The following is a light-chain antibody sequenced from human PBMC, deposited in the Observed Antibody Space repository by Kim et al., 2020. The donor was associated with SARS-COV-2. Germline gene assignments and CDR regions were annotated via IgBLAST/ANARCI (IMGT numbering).Light chain of an antibody. V-gene: IGKV1-16*02. CDR1: QGINNY. J-gene: IGKJ1*01. Sequence: DIQLTQYPTSLSASVGDRVTITCRASQGINNYLVWFQQKPGKAPKPLMYGGASEFSSSGSGTHFILTINNLQPEDFATYYCQQYSSYPRTFGQGTKVDIK. CDR3: QQYSSYPRT.